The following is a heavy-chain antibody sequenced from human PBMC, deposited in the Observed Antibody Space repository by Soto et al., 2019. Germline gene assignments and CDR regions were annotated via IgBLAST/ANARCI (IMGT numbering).Heavy chain of an antibody. J-gene: IGHJ6*02. D-gene: IGHD4-4*01. CDR1: GGSISSGGYY. CDR3: ARDYRNYAGHYYYYYGMDV. Sequence: QVQLQESGPGLVKPSQTLSLTCTVSGGSISSGGYYWSWIRQHPGKGLEWIGYIYYSGSTYYNPSLKSRVTISVDTSKNQFSLKLSSVTAADTAVYYCARDYRNYAGHYYYYYGMDVWGQGTTVTVSS. V-gene: IGHV4-31*03. CDR2: IYYSGST.